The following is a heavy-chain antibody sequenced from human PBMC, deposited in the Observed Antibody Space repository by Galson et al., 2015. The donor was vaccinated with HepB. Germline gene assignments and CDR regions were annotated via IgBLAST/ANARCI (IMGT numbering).Heavy chain of an antibody. CDR2: INPNNGDT. D-gene: IGHD6-13*01. V-gene: IGHV1-2*06. CDR1: GYTFIGYY. CDR3: ARRRGRLAAPGTSWFDP. J-gene: IGHJ5*02. Sequence: SVKVSCKASGYTFIGYYIHWVRQAPGQGLEWMGQINPNNGDTNYAQKFQGRVTMTRDTSISTAYMELSRLRSDDTAVYYCARRRGRLAAPGTSWFDPWGQGTLVTVSS.